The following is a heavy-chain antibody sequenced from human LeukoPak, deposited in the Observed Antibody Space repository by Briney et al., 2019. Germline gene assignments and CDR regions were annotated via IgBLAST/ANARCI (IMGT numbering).Heavy chain of an antibody. V-gene: IGHV1-2*02. D-gene: IGHD6-6*01. CDR2: INPNSGGT. J-gene: IGHJ5*02. CDR1: GYTFTGYY. Sequence: ASVKVSCKASGYTFTGYYMHWVRQVPGQGLEWMGWINPNSGGTNYAQKFQGRVTMTRDTSISTAYMELSRLRSDDTAVYYCARDQVAARPEGWFDPWGQGTLVTDSS. CDR3: ARDQVAARPEGWFDP.